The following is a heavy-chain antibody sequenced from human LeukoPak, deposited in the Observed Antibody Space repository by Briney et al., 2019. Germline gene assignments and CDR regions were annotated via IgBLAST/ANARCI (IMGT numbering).Heavy chain of an antibody. CDR3: ARHGGSWTFDS. D-gene: IGHD6-13*01. Sequence: SETLSLTCIVSGGSISSYYWSWIRQPPGKGLEWIGYIDYSGSTNYNPSLKSRVTISVDTSKNQFFLKLSSVAAADTAVYYCARHGGSWTFDSWGQGTLVTVSS. V-gene: IGHV4-59*08. CDR1: GGSISSYY. J-gene: IGHJ4*02. CDR2: IDYSGST.